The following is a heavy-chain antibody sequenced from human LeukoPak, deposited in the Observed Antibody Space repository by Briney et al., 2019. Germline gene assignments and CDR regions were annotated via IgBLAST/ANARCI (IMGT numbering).Heavy chain of an antibody. CDR3: ARSDYIWGGYRVYYY. CDR1: GSSISSRSW. J-gene: IGHJ4*02. D-gene: IGHD3-16*02. CDR2: ISHSENT. Sequence: SETLSLTCAVSGSSISSRSWWSWVRQAPGKGLEWIGEISHSENTNYNPSLKSRVTTSIDKSNNQFSLNLTSVTAADTAVYYCARSDYIWGGYRVYYYWGQGTLVTVSS. V-gene: IGHV4-4*02.